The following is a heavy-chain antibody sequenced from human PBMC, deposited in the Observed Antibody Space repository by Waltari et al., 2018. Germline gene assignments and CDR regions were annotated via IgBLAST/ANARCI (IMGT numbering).Heavy chain of an antibody. CDR3: AKDSYGDSYFDY. J-gene: IGHJ4*02. V-gene: IGHV3-9*01. D-gene: IGHD4-17*01. CDR2: ISWNSGSI. Sequence: EVQLVQSGAEVKKPGESLKISCKGSGYGFTTYWIGWVRQMPGKGLEWVSGISWNSGSIGYADSEKGRFTISRDNAKNSLYLQMNSLRAEDTALYYCAKDSYGDSYFDYWGQGTLVTVSS. CDR1: GYGFTTYW.